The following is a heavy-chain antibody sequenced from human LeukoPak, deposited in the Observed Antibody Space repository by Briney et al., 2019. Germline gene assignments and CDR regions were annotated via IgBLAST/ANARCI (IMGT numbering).Heavy chain of an antibody. V-gene: IGHV4-4*07. CDR2: IYTSGST. CDR1: GGSISSYY. D-gene: IGHD3-22*01. J-gene: IGHJ4*02. Sequence: SETLSLTCTVSGGSISSYYWSWIRQPAGKGLEWIGRIYTSGSTNYNPSLKSRVTMSVDTSKNQFSLKLSSVSAADTAVYYCARSDYYDSSGNFYFDYWGQGTLVTVSS. CDR3: ARSDYYDSSGNFYFDY.